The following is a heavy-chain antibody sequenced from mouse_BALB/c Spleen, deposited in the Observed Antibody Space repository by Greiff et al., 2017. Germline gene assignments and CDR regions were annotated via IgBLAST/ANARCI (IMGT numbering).Heavy chain of an antibody. CDR1: GYTFTSYW. J-gene: IGHJ4*01. D-gene: IGHD2-1*01. V-gene: IGHV1S22*01. CDR3: TRSGGNFYAMDY. Sequence: LQQPGSELVRPGASVKLSCKASGYTFTSYWMHWVKQRHGQGLAWIGNIYPGSGSTNYDEKFKSKGTLTVDTSSSTAYMHLSSLTSEDSAVYYCTRSGGNFYAMDYWGQGTSVTVSS. CDR2: IYPGSGST.